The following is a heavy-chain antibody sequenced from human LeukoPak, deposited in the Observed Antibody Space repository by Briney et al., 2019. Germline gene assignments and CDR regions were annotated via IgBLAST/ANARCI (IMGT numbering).Heavy chain of an antibody. CDR1: GYTSTSYG. CDR3: ARDSGITMVRGDFDY. CDR2: ISAYNGNT. D-gene: IGHD3-10*01. V-gene: IGHV1-18*01. J-gene: IGHJ4*02. Sequence: ASVKVSCKASGYTSTSYGISWVRQAPGQGLEWMGWISAYNGNTNYAQKLQGRVTMTTDTSTSTAYMELRSLRSDDTAVYYCARDSGITMVRGDFDYWGQGTLVTVSS.